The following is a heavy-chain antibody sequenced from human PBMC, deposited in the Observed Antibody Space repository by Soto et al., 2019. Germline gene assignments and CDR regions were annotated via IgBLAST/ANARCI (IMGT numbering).Heavy chain of an antibody. J-gene: IGHJ6*02. CDR3: ARQRFVVVPTAIPDDYYYYGMDV. CDR1: GYSLASYW. V-gene: IGHV5-10-1*01. D-gene: IGHD2-2*02. Sequence: GASLKISCKGSGYSLASYWISWVRQMPGKGLEWMGRIDPSDSYTNYSPSFQGHVTISADKSISTAYLQWSILKASDTAMYYFARQRFVVVPTAIPDDYYYYGMDVWGQGTTVTFSS. CDR2: IDPSDSYT.